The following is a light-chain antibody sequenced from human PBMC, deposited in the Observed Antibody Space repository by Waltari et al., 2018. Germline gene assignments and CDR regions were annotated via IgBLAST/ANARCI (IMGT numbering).Light chain of an antibody. CDR1: QSVGRT. CDR2: GAS. Sequence: EIVLTQSPGTLSVSPGERATLSCRASQSVGRTLAWYQQKPGQAPRLLIYGASSRATGIPYRFSGSGSGTDFSLTISRLEPEDFAVYYCQHYVRLPVTFGQGTKVEIK. J-gene: IGKJ1*01. V-gene: IGKV3-20*01. CDR3: QHYVRLPVT.